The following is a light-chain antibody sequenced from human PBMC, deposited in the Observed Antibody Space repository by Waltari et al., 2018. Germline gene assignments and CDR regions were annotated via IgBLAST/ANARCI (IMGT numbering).Light chain of an antibody. Sequence: DVVMTQSPLSLPVTLGPPASISCKASQSLVNSDRNTYLAWFQQKPGQSPRLLIYKVSNRESGVPDRFSASGSGTDFTLKISRVEAEDVGVYYCMQGTHWPLTFGGGTKVEIK. CDR1: QSLVNSDRNTY. CDR2: KVS. V-gene: IGKV2-30*01. CDR3: MQGTHWPLT. J-gene: IGKJ4*01.